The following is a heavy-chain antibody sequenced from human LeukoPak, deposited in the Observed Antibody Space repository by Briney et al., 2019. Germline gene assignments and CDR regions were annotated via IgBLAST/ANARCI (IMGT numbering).Heavy chain of an antibody. CDR1: GFTFSSYA. CDR3: AKFGRGDEDIY. J-gene: IGHJ4*02. D-gene: IGHD2-15*01. Sequence: GGSLRFSCAASGFTFSSYAMSWVRQAPGKGLEWVSAISGSGGSTYYADSVKGRFTISRDNSKNTLYLQMNSLRAEDTAVYYCAKFGRGDEDIYWGQGTLVTVSS. CDR2: ISGSGGST. V-gene: IGHV3-23*01.